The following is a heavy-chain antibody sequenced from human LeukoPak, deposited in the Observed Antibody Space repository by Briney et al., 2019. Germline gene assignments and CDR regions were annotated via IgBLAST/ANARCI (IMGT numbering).Heavy chain of an antibody. D-gene: IGHD3-3*01. J-gene: IGHJ5*02. CDR3: ARASYGFWSGYYHNWFDP. CDR2: ISPNSGGT. V-gene: IGHV1-2*02. Sequence: ASVKVSCKASGYTFTGYYMHWVRQAPGQGLEWMGWISPNSGGTNYAQKFQGRVTMTRDTSISTAYMELSRLRSDDTAVYYCARASYGFWSGYYHNWFDPWGQGTLVTVSS. CDR1: GYTFTGYY.